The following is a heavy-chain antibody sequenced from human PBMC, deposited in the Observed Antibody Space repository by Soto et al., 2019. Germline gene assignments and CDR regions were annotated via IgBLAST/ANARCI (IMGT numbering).Heavy chain of an antibody. J-gene: IGHJ4*02. CDR1: GLTFGDYG. V-gene: IGHV3-48*01. CDR2: MSGIRSPI. CDR3: VSESPDTVRGISCDK. D-gene: IGHD3-10*02. Sequence: EVQLVESGGGLVQPGGSLRLSCAAAGLTFGDYGMNWVRQAPGKGLEWVSNMSGIRSPIYYTDTVKGRFTISRDKAKTSMYLQMDSMRAADTSVDYCVSESPDTVRGISCDKGGPGTRVTVS.